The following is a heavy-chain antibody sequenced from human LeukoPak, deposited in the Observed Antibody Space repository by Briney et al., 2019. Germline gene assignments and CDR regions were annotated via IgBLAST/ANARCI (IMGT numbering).Heavy chain of an antibody. CDR1: GFTFSSYG. CDR3: AKMTSAWEEMDV. D-gene: IGHD1-26*01. Sequence: GGTLRLSCAASGFTFSSYGMHWVRQAAGNGLEWVAVISYDGSNKYYADSVKGRFTISRDNSKNTLYLQMNSLRAEDTAVYYCAKMTSAWEEMDVWGQGTTVTVSS. V-gene: IGHV3-30*18. CDR2: ISYDGSNK. J-gene: IGHJ6*02.